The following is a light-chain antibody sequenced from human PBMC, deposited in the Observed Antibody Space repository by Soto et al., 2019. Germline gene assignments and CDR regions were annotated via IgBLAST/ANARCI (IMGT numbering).Light chain of an antibody. CDR2: EVR. CDR3: ISYRGSDTSYV. CDR1: SSDIGSYNY. Sequence: HSARTQPASVSGSPGQSITISCTETSSDIGSYNYVAWYQQFPGKTPKLIIYEVRNRPSGVSFRFSGSKSGNTASLTISGLQAEDEADYYCISYRGSDTSYVFGTGTKVTVL. J-gene: IGLJ1*01. V-gene: IGLV2-14*01.